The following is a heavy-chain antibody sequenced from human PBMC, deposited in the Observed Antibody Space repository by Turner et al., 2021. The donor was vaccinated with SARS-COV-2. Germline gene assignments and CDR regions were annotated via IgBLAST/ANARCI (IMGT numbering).Heavy chain of an antibody. CDR1: GGSISSSSYY. CDR2: VYYGGSN. Sequence: QLQLQESGPGLVKPTETLSLTCTVSGGSISSSSYYWGWIRQPPGKGLEWIGTVYYGGSNYYNPSLKSRVTISVDTSKNQFSLKLSYVTAADTAVYYCARLPYYYDSSGPIDYWGQGTLVTVSS. J-gene: IGHJ4*02. D-gene: IGHD3-22*01. CDR3: ARLPYYYDSSGPIDY. V-gene: IGHV4-39*01.